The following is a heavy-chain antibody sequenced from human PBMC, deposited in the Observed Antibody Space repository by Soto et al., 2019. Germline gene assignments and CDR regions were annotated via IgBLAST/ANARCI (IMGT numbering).Heavy chain of an antibody. CDR3: ARVGYCGGDCSFPDY. Sequence: SETLSLTCTVSGGSISSYFWSWIRQPPGKGLEWIGYIYYSGSTNYNPSLKSRVTISVDTSKNQLSLKLSSVTAADTAVYYCARVGYCGGDCSFPDYWGQGTLVTVS. V-gene: IGHV4-59*01. J-gene: IGHJ4*02. D-gene: IGHD2-21*02. CDR2: IYYSGST. CDR1: GGSISSYF.